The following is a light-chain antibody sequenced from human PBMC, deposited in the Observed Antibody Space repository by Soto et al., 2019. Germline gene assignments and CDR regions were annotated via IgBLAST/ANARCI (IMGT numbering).Light chain of an antibody. J-gene: IGLJ1*01. V-gene: IGLV3-21*02. CDR1: NIGSKS. CDR3: QVCDSSSDHCYV. Sequence: SYELTQPPSVSVAPGQTARITCGGNNIGSKSVHWYQQKPGQAPVLVVYDDSDRPSGIPERFSGSNSGNTATLTISRVEAGYEADYYCQVCDSSSDHCYVFGTGTKVTVL. CDR2: DDS.